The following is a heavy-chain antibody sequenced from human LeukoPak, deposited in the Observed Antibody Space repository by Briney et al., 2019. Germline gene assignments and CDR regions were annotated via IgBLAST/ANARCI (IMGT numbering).Heavy chain of an antibody. V-gene: IGHV5-51*01. J-gene: IGHJ4*02. CDR2: IYPGDSDT. Sequence: GGSLKISCKGSGYRFTNYWIGWVRQMPGKGLEWMGIIYPGDSDTRYSPSFQGQVTISADKSISTAYLQWSSLKASDTAMYYCARGGYSGYDWGRSDYWGQGTLVTVSS. D-gene: IGHD5-12*01. CDR3: ARGGYSGYDWGRSDY. CDR1: GYRFTNYW.